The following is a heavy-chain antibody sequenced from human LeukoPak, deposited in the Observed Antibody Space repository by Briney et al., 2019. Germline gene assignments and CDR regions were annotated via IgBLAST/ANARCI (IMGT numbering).Heavy chain of an antibody. CDR1: GFTSSYYG. Sequence: PGGSLRLSCAASGFTSSYYGMHWVRQAPGKGLEWVANIWYDGGSKYYADSVKGRFTISRDNSKNTLNLQMNSLRADDTAVYFCVRDSSGDSSGRPSLDYWGQGTLVTVSS. D-gene: IGHD3-10*01. J-gene: IGHJ4*02. V-gene: IGHV3-33*01. CDR2: IWYDGGSK. CDR3: VRDSSGDSSGRPSLDY.